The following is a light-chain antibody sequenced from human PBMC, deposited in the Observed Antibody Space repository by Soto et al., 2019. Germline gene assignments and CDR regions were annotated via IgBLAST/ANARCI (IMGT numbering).Light chain of an antibody. V-gene: IGLV1-51*01. Sequence: QSVLSQPPSVSAAPGQRVTISCSGSSSNIGKYYVSWYQQVPGTAPTLLIYDNTQRPSGIPDRFSGSKSGTSATLAITGLQTGDEADYYCATWDGGLTPQGVXGTGTKVTVL. CDR1: SSNIGKYY. CDR3: ATWDGGLTPQGV. J-gene: IGLJ1*01. CDR2: DNT.